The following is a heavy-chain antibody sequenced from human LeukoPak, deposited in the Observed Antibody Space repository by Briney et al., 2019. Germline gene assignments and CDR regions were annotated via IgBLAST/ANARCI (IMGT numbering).Heavy chain of an antibody. J-gene: IGHJ3*02. Sequence: GGSLRLSCAASGFTFDDYAMHWVRQAPGKGLEWVSGISWNSGSIGYADSVKGRFTISRDNAKNSLYLQMNSLRAEDTALYYCAKDLGDGYSGYDSDAFDIWGQGTMVTVSS. CDR2: ISWNSGSI. CDR3: AKDLGDGYSGYDSDAFDI. CDR1: GFTFDDYA. V-gene: IGHV3-9*01. D-gene: IGHD5-12*01.